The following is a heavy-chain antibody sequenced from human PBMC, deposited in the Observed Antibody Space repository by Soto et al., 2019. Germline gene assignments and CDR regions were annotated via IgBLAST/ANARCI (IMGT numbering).Heavy chain of an antibody. CDR2: ISSDGSKK. Sequence: QVQLVESGGGVVQPGRSLRLSCVASGFTFSNNGIHWVRQAPGKGLEWVAVISSDGSKKYYADSVKGRFTISRDNSKNTLYLQVNRLRAEDTAVYYCAMDLYGGSSRFDYWGQGTLVTVSS. D-gene: IGHD2-15*01. CDR1: GFTFSNNG. J-gene: IGHJ4*02. CDR3: AMDLYGGSSRFDY. V-gene: IGHV3-30*03.